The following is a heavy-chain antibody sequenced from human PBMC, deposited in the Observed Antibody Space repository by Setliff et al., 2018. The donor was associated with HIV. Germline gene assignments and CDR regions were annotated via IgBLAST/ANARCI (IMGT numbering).Heavy chain of an antibody. D-gene: IGHD2-2*02. V-gene: IGHV3-7*01. CDR1: GFTISSYW. Sequence: LRLSCAASGFTISSYWMNWVRQAPGKGLEWVANIKQDGSEKYYVDSVKGRFTISKDNARNSLYLQMDSLRVEDTAVYYCTKGHYTTLGWGQGTLVTVS. CDR2: IKQDGSEK. J-gene: IGHJ4*02. CDR3: TKGHYTTLG.